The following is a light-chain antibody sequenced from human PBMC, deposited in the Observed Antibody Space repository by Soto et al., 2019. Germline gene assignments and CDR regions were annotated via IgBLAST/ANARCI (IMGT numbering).Light chain of an antibody. CDR1: QSISKY. V-gene: IGKV1-39*01. CDR3: QQSYTIPHT. Sequence: DIQMTQSPSSLSVSVGGRVTITCRASQSISKYLNWYQQKPGEAPKLLIYAAASLQSGVSSRISGSGSGTEFTLSISSLQPEDFATYYCQQSYTIPHTFGQGTKVKIK. J-gene: IGKJ2*01. CDR2: AAA.